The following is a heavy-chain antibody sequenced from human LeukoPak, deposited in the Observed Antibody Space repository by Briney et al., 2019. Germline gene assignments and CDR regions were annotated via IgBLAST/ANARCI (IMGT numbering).Heavy chain of an antibody. V-gene: IGHV1-69*04. CDR3: ARATGYCSGGSCAGY. J-gene: IGHJ4*02. CDR2: IIPILGIA. CDR1: GGTFSSYA. D-gene: IGHD2-15*01. Sequence: SVKVSCKASGGTFSSYAISWVRQAPGQGLEWMGRIIPILGIANYAQKFQGRVTITADKSTSTAYMELSSLRSEDAAVYYCARATGYCSGGSCAGYWGQGTLVTVSS.